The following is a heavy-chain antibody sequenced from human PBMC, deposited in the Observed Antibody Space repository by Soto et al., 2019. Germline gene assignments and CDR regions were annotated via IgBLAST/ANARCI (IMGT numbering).Heavy chain of an antibody. Sequence: EMQLLESGGGLVQPGGSLRLSCAASGITFSTYAMSWVRQAPGTGLEWVSSISSSSSYIYYADSVKGRFTISRDNAKNSLYLQMNSLRAEDTAVYYCARDGRYCSGGSCYYYYYGMDVWGQGTTVTVSS. D-gene: IGHD2-15*01. V-gene: IGHV3-21*01. CDR3: ARDGRYCSGGSCYYYYYGMDV. CDR1: GITFSTYA. J-gene: IGHJ6*02. CDR2: ISSSSSYI.